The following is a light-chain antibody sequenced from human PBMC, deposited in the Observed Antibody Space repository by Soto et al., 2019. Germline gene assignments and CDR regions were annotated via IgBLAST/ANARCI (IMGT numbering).Light chain of an antibody. CDR3: QQLNSYT. J-gene: IGKJ2*01. CDR2: AAS. Sequence: IQLTQSPSSLSASVGDRVTITCRASQGISSYLAWYQQNPGKAPNLLIYAASTLQSGVPSRFSGSGSGTDFTLTISRLQPEDFATYYCQQLNSYTFGQGTKLEIK. CDR1: QGISSY. V-gene: IGKV1-9*01.